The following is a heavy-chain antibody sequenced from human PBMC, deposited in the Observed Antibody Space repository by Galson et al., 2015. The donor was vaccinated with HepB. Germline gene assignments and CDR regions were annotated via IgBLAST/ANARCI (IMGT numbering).Heavy chain of an antibody. CDR3: ARVKRGEWYSFYYYGMDV. D-gene: IGHD3-10*01. V-gene: IGHV3-7*05. Sequence: LRLSCAASEFILSMYWMNWVRQAPGKGLEWVANIKEDGSEKNYVDSVKGRFTIARDNAKNSLYLQMNSLRAEETAVYYCARVKRGEWYSFYYYGMDVWGRGTTVTVSS. CDR1: EFILSMYW. CDR2: IKEDGSEK. J-gene: IGHJ6*02.